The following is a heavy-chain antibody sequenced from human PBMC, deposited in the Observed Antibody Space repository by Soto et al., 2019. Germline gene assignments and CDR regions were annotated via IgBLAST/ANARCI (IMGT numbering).Heavy chain of an antibody. J-gene: IGHJ3*02. V-gene: IGHV4-30-4*01. Sequence: QVQLQESGPGLVKPSQTLSLTCTVSGGSISSGDYYWSWIRQPPGKGLEWIGYIYYSGNTYYNPSLKSRLTISIDTSENQFSLKLSSVTAADTAVYYCASLHDTSGYLHGFDIWGQGTMVTVFS. D-gene: IGHD3-22*01. CDR1: GGSISSGDYY. CDR2: IYYSGNT. CDR3: ASLHDTSGYLHGFDI.